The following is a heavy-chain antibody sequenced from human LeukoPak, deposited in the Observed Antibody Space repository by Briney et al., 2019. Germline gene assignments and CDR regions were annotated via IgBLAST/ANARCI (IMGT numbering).Heavy chain of an antibody. J-gene: IGHJ4*02. V-gene: IGHV3-53*01. CDR1: GFTVSSNY. D-gene: IGHD4-17*01. CDR3: ARDRDYGSDY. Sequence: GGSLRLSCAASGFTVSSNYMSWVRQAPGKGLEWVSIIYSGGSTFYADSVKGRFTISRDNSKNTLYLQMNSLRAEDTAVYYCARDRDYGSDYWGQGTLVTVSS. CDR2: IYSGGST.